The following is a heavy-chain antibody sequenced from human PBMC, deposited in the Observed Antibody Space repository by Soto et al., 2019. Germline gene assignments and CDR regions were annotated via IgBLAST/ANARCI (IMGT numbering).Heavy chain of an antibody. V-gene: IGHV1-69*17. CDR1: GDTFNSYV. CDR3: ARESLGAKGADH. Sequence: QVQLVQSGAEVKRPGSSVKVSCESSGDTFNSYVISWVRQAPGQGLEWMGGVIPIIGVKHYAQKFQGRLTIAALSSTGTAYMELTKLDSDDPALYYCARESLGAKGADHWGQGTLVTVSS. J-gene: IGHJ4*02. D-gene: IGHD7-27*01. CDR2: VIPIIGVK.